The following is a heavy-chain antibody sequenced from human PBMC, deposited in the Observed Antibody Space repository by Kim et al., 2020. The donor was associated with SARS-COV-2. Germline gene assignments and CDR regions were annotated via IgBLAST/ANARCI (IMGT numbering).Heavy chain of an antibody. CDR2: INHSGST. V-gene: IGHV4-34*01. CDR1: GGSFSGYY. J-gene: IGHJ4*02. D-gene: IGHD6-13*01. CDR3: AGTSLPTYGKQQLVSN. Sequence: SETLSLTCAVYGGSFSGYYWSWIRQPPGKGLEWIGEINHSGSTNYNPSLKSRVTISVDTSKNQFSLKLSSVTAADTAVYYCAGTSLPTYGKQQLVSNGGQGTLVTVSS.